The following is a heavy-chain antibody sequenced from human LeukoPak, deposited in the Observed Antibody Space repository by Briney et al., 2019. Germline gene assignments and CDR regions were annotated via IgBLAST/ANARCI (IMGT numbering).Heavy chain of an antibody. CDR1: GYTFTSYD. CDR3: ARGLKRIRHDFWSGLKEYYYYYMDV. D-gene: IGHD3-3*01. J-gene: IGHJ6*03. V-gene: IGHV1-8*01. CDR2: MNPNSGNT. Sequence: GASVKVSCKASGYTFTSYDINWVRQATGQGLEWMGWMNPNSGNTGYAQKFQGRVTMTRNTSISTAYMELSSLRSEDTAVYYCARGLKRIRHDFWSGLKEYYYYYMDVWGKGTTVTVSS.